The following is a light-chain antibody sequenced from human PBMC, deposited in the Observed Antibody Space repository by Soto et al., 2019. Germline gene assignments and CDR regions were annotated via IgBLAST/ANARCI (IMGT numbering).Light chain of an antibody. CDR2: AAS. CDR1: QSISSY. J-gene: IGKJ3*01. Sequence: DIQMTQSPSTLSASVGDRVTISCRASQSISSYLNWYQQKPGKAPKLLIYAASSLQSGVPSRFSGSGSGTDFTLTISSLQPEDFATYYCQQSYITPLFGPGANVDIK. V-gene: IGKV1-39*01. CDR3: QQSYITPL.